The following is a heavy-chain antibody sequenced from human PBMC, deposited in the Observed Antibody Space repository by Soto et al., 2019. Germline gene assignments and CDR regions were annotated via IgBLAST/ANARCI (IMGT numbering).Heavy chain of an antibody. CDR3: AKDRSRRGGYDLYHFDS. J-gene: IGHJ4*02. CDR1: GFTFHHHA. V-gene: IGHV3-23*01. Sequence: PGGSLTLSCAASGFTFHHHAMSWVRQAPAKELAWVSAISESGLNTYFADSVKGRFTISRDNSKNTLYLQMTKLRAEDTAVYYCAKDRSRRGGYDLYHFDSWGQGTLVTVSS. D-gene: IGHD5-12*01. CDR2: ISESGLNT.